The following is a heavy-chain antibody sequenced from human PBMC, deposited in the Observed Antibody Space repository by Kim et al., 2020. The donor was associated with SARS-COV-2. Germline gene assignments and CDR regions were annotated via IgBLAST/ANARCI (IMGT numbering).Heavy chain of an antibody. CDR1: GGSFSGYY. V-gene: IGHV4-34*01. Sequence: SETLSLTCAVYGGSFSGYYWSWIRQPPGKGLEWIGEINHSGSTNYNPSLKSRVTISVDTSKNQSSLTLSSVTAADTAVYYCARRQYSSSWYPLRYYYYGMDVWGQETTVTVSS. D-gene: IGHD6-13*01. CDR3: ARRQYSSSWYPLRYYYYGMDV. J-gene: IGHJ6*02. CDR2: INHSGST.